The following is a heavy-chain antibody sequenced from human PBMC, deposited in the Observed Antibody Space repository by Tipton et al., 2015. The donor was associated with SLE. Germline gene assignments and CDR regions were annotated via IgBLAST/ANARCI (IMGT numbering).Heavy chain of an antibody. D-gene: IGHD2-21*01. CDR2: IYYSGST. CDR1: GGSISSSSYY. V-gene: IGHV4-39*07. J-gene: IGHJ3*02. CDR3: ARRSIVVVIAIYDAFDI. Sequence: TLSLTCTVSGGSISSSSYYWGWIRQPPGKGLEWIGYIYYSGSTNYNPSLKSRVTISVDTSKNQFSLKLSSVTAADTAVYYCARRSIVVVIAIYDAFDIWGQGTMVTVSS.